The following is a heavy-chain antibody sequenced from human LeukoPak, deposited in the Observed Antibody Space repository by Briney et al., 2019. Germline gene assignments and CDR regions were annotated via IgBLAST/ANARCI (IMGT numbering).Heavy chain of an antibody. CDR3: ARARSSGNYYVYFDY. CDR1: GYTFTSYG. Sequence: ASVKVSCKASGYTFTSYGISWVRQAPGQGLEWMGWISAYNGNTNYAQKLQGRVTMTTDTSTSTAYMELRSLRSDDTAVYYCARARSSGNYYVYFDYWGQGTLVIVSS. J-gene: IGHJ4*02. CDR2: ISAYNGNT. D-gene: IGHD3-22*01. V-gene: IGHV1-18*01.